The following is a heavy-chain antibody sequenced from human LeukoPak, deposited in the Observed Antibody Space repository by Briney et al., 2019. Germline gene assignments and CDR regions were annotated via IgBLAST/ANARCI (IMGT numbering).Heavy chain of an antibody. J-gene: IGHJ4*02. CDR2: IYSGGST. V-gene: IGHV3-53*01. CDR3: ARNFALDY. CDR1: GFTVSSNY. Sequence: GGSLRLSCAASGFTVSSNYMTWVRQAPGKGLEWVSVIYSGGSTYYADSVKGRFTISRDNSKNTLFLQMNSLRAEDTAVYYCARNFALDYLGQGTLVTVSS.